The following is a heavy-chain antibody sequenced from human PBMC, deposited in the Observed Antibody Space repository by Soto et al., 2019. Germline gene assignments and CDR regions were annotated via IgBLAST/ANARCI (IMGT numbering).Heavy chain of an antibody. D-gene: IGHD6-13*01. V-gene: IGHV3-48*03. CDR3: ARDRAAGGY. J-gene: IGHJ4*02. CDR1: GFSFSTYE. Sequence: EVQLVESGGGLVQPGGSLRLSCAASGFSFSTYEMNWVRQAPGKGLEWVAYISSGSDTIHYADSVRGRFTVSRDNAKNSLYLQLNRVRVEDTALCYCARDRAAGGYWGQGTLVTVSS. CDR2: ISSGSDTI.